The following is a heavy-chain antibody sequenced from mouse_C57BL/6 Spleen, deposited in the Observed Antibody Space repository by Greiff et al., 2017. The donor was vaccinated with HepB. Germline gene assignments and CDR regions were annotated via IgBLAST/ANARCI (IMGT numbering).Heavy chain of an antibody. V-gene: IGHV1-66*01. J-gene: IGHJ2*01. D-gene: IGHD2-2*01. Sequence: QVQLKQSGPELVKPGASVKISCKASGYSFTSYYIHWVKQRPGQGLEWIGWIYPGSGNTKYNEKFKGKATLTADTSSSTAYMQLSSLTSEDSAVYYCARWLQYYFDYWGQGTTLTVSS. CDR2: IYPGSGNT. CDR1: GYSFTSYY. CDR3: ARWLQYYFDY.